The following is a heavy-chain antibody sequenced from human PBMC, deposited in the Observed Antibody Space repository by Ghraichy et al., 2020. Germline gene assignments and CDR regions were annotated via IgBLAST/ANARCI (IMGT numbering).Heavy chain of an antibody. J-gene: IGHJ4*02. CDR3: ARPTYYYDSSGPFAGYYFDY. CDR2: IYYSGST. CDR1: GGSISSSSYY. V-gene: IGHV4-39*01. Sequence: SETLPLTCTVSGGSISSSSYYWGWIRQPPGKGLEWIGSIYYSGSTYYNPSLKSRVTISVDTSKNQFSLKLSSVTAADTAVYYCARPTYYYDSSGPFAGYYFDYWGQGTLVTVSS. D-gene: IGHD3-22*01.